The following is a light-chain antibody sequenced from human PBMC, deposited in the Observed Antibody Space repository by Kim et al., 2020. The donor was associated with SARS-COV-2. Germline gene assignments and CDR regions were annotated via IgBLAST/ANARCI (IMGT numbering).Light chain of an antibody. V-gene: IGLV4-69*01. CDR2: LNSDGSH. J-gene: IGLJ3*02. Sequence: SVKRTCTRSSGDRSYAIARQQQQREKGQRSLMKLNSDGSHNKGDGIPHRFSGSSSGAERYLTISSRQAEDEADYYCQTWDTGIQVFGGGTQLTVL. CDR3: QTWDTGIQV. CDR1: SGDRSYA.